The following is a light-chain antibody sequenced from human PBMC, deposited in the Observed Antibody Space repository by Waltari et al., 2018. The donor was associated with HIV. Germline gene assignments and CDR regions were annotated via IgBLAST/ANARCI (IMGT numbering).Light chain of an antibody. V-gene: IGLV1-44*01. CDR3: SAWDVTLNGLV. J-gene: IGLJ2*01. CDR2: SNT. Sequence: QSLLTQSPSASGTPGQRVNISCFGTSSNIGSRSVTWYQHFPGTPPKLLIFSNTERPSGVPDLFSGSKSGTSASLAISGLHSQDEADYYCSAWDVTLNGLVFGGGTRLSVL. CDR1: SSNIGSRS.